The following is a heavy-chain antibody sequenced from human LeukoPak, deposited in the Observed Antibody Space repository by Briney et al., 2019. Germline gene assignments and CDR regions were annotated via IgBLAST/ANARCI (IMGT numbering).Heavy chain of an antibody. CDR2: IYVTGST. Sequence: SETLSLTCIVSGGSIGPYYWSWIRQSPGKGLEWIGYIYVTGSTRYNLYLQSRVTISVDTSRNQFFLKMSSVTAADTAVYYCARHIGGGIEDMDVWGTGTKVTVSS. J-gene: IGHJ6*03. CDR3: ARHIGGGIEDMDV. CDR1: GGSIGPYY. D-gene: IGHD3-16*02. V-gene: IGHV4-59*08.